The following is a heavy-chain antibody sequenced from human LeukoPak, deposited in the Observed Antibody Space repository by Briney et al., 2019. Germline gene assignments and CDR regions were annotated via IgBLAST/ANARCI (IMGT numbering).Heavy chain of an antibody. J-gene: IGHJ4*02. V-gene: IGHV1-18*01. CDR3: TRDSKLVVDYFDY. Sequence: ASVKVSCKASGYTFTNYGISWVRQAPGQGLEWMGWIGAYNGNTNFAKNLPGRLTMSTDTSTNTAYMELRSLTSDDTAVYYCTRDSKLVVDYFDYWRQGTLLTVSS. CDR2: IGAYNGNT. CDR1: GYTFTNYG. D-gene: IGHD3-22*01.